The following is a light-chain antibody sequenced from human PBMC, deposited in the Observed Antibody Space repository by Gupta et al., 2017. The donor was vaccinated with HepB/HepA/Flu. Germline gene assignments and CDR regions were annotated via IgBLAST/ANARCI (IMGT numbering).Light chain of an antibody. Sequence: QSALTQPPSVSGSPGQSVTISCTGTSSDIGTYNRVSWYQQPTGTAPKLMIYEVTHRPSGVPDRFSGTKSGNTASLTISGLQAEDEADYYCSSYTMSRTVIFGGGTRLTVL. CDR1: SSDIGTYNR. CDR3: SSYTMSRTVI. J-gene: IGLJ2*01. CDR2: EVT. V-gene: IGLV2-18*02.